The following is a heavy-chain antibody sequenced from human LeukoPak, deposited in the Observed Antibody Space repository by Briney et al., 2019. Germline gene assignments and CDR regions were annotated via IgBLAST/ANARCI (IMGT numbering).Heavy chain of an antibody. CDR3: ARDGSSWSNWLDP. CDR1: GFTFSSHA. CDR2: IDISGGST. Sequence: GGSLRLSCVASGFTFSSHAMCWVRQAPGKGLEWVASIDISGGSTYYEDSVQGRFTISRDNSKNTLYLEMNSLRVEDTAVYYCARDGSSWSNWLDPWGQGTLVTVSS. V-gene: IGHV3-23*01. J-gene: IGHJ5*02. D-gene: IGHD6-13*01.